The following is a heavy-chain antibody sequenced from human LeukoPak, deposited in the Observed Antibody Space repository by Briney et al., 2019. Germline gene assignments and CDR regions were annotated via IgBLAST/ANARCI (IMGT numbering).Heavy chain of an antibody. D-gene: IGHD3-10*01. CDR1: GFTFGSYG. Sequence: GGSLRLSCAASGFTFGSYGIHWVRQAPGKGLEWVAFVSYDGSKNYYGDSVKGRFTISRDNTKNTLYLQMNSLRAEDTAVYYCANTLYLGELLSRFDPWGQGTLVTVSS. J-gene: IGHJ5*02. CDR3: ANTLYLGELLSRFDP. CDR2: VSYDGSKN. V-gene: IGHV3-30*18.